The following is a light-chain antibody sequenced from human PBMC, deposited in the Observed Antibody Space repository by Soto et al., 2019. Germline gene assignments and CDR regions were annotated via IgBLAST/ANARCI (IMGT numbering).Light chain of an antibody. CDR3: QQYGTSPWT. V-gene: IGKV3-20*01. CDR1: QSVSSSY. J-gene: IGKJ1*01. CDR2: GAS. Sequence: EIVLTQSPGTLSLSPGERATLSCRASQSVSSSYFAWYHQKPGQAPRLLIYGASIKATGIPDRFSGSGSGTDFTLTICRLEPEDFAVYYCQQYGTSPWTFGQGTKVEFK.